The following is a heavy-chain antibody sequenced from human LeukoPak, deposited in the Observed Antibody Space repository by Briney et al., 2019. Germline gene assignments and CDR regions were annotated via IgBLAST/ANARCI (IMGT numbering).Heavy chain of an antibody. CDR2: ISSSSSYI. D-gene: IGHD3-16*02. CDR1: GFTFSSYS. J-gene: IGHJ4*02. CDR3: ARDAMITFGGVIVTHFDY. Sequence: GGSLRLSCAASGFTFSSYSMKWVRQAPGKGLEWVSSISSSSSYIYYADSVKGRFTISRDNAKNSLYLQMNSLRAEDTAVYYCARDAMITFGGVIVTHFDYWGQGTLVTVSS. V-gene: IGHV3-21*01.